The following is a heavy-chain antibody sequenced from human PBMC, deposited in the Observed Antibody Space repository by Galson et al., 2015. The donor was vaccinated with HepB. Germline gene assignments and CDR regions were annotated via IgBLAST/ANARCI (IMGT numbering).Heavy chain of an antibody. V-gene: IGHV3-23*01. D-gene: IGHD5-12*01. Sequence: SLRLSCAASGFTFSSYAMSWVRQAPGKGLEWVSAISGSGGSTYYADSVKGRFTNSRDNSKNTLYLQMNSLRAEDTAVYYCAKIMGEWLRHYGMDVWGQGTTVTVSS. CDR2: ISGSGGST. CDR3: AKIMGEWLRHYGMDV. J-gene: IGHJ6*02. CDR1: GFTFSSYA.